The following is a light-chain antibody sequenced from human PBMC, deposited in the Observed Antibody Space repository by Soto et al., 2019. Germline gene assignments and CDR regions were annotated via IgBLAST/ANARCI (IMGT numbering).Light chain of an antibody. V-gene: IGLV7-46*01. CDR2: DTY. Sequence: QAVVTQEPSLTVSPGGTVTLTCGSSTGAVTSGHYPYWFQQKPGQAPTTLIYDTYNKHSWTPARFSGSLLGGKAALTLSGAQPEDEAEYYCLLSYSGARVFGGGTKLTVL. J-gene: IGLJ3*02. CDR3: LLSYSGARV. CDR1: TGAVTSGHY.